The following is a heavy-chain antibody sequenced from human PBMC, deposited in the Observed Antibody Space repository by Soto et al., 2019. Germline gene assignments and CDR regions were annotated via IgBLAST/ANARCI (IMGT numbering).Heavy chain of an antibody. D-gene: IGHD2-21*02. CDR1: GGTFSSYA. Sequence: QVQLVQSGAEVKKPGSSVKVSCKASGGTFSSYALSWVRQAPGQGLEWMGGIIPLFGTANYAQKFQGRVTINADESTSTAYMDLSNLRSEDTAVYYCAKEGGSVVTAIPEYFQHWGQGTLLTVSS. J-gene: IGHJ1*01. V-gene: IGHV1-69*12. CDR2: IIPLFGTA. CDR3: AKEGGSVVTAIPEYFQH.